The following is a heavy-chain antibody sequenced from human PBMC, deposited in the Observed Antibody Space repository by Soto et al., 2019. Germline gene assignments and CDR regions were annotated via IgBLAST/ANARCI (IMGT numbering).Heavy chain of an antibody. CDR1: GFTFSDYA. Sequence: PGGSLRLSGAASGFTFSDYAMHWVRQAPGKGLEWVAVVSHDGRNTHYAASVKGRFTISRDSSKNTVSLEMTSLRAEDTAVYYCAKGGRQWLVTSDFNYWGQGALVTVSS. CDR3: AKGGRQWLVTSDFNY. D-gene: IGHD6-19*01. CDR2: VSHDGRNT. J-gene: IGHJ4*02. V-gene: IGHV3-30*04.